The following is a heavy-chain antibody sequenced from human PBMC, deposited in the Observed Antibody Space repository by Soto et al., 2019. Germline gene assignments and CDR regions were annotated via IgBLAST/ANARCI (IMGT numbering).Heavy chain of an antibody. V-gene: IGHV4-30-4*01. D-gene: IGHD3-16*01. Sequence: SETLSLTCTVSGGSISSGDYYWSWIRQPPGKGLEWIGYIYYSGSTYYNPSLKSRVTISVDTSKNQFSLKLSSVTAADTAVYYCARDSGGRYYYYYGMDVWGQGTTVTVSS. CDR3: ARDSGGRYYYYYGMDV. CDR2: IYYSGST. CDR1: GGSISSGDYY. J-gene: IGHJ6*02.